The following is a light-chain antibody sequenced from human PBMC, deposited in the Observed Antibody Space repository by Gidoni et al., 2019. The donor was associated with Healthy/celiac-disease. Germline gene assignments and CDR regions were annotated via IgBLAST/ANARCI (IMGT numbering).Light chain of an antibody. CDR3: QQYNSYPQT. CDR1: QSISSW. Sequence: DIQMTQSPSTLSASVGDRVTITCRASQSISSWLAWYQQKPGKAPKLLIYKASSLESGVPSRFSGSGFGTEFTLTISSLQPDDFATYYCQQYNSYPQTFXXXTKVEIK. CDR2: KAS. V-gene: IGKV1-5*03. J-gene: IGKJ1*01.